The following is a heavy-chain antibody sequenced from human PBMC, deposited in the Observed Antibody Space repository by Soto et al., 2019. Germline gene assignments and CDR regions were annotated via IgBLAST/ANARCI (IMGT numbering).Heavy chain of an antibody. CDR1: GYTFITYA. Sequence: ASVKVSCKTSGYTFITYAIHWVRQAPGPGLEWMGWINTGTGGTKYAQKFQGRVTFTTDTSASTVYMELSSLSSEDTAVYYCARSSWPPSPRIAARRKGGQETLVTFSS. D-gene: IGHD6-6*01. J-gene: IGHJ4*02. V-gene: IGHV1-3*04. CDR3: ARSSWPPSPRIAARRK. CDR2: INTGTGGT.